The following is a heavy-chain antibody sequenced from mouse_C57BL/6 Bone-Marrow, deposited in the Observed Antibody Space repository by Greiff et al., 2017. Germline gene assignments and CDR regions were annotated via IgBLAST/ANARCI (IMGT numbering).Heavy chain of an antibody. CDR2: IYPRSGNT. V-gene: IGHV1-81*01. J-gene: IGHJ4*01. Sequence: QVQLQQSGAELARPGASVKLSCKASGYTFTSYGISWVKQRTGQGLEWIGEIYPRSGNTYYTEKFKGKATLTADKSSSTAYMELRSLTSEDSAVYFCARLGSYYAMDYWGQGTSVTVSS. CDR1: GYTFTSYG. CDR3: ARLGSYYAMDY.